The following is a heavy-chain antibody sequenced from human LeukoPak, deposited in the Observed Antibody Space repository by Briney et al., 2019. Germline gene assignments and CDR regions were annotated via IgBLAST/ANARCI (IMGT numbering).Heavy chain of an antibody. J-gene: IGHJ4*02. CDR1: GFTVSSNY. D-gene: IGHD2-2*03. CDR3: ARAGYCSSTSCPIDYYFDY. V-gene: IGHV3-33*08. Sequence: GGSLRLSCAASGFTVSSNYMTWVRQAPGKGLEWVSVIWYDGSERYYADSVKGRFTISRDNSKNTLYLQMDSLRAEDSAVYYCARAGYCSSTSCPIDYYFDYWGQGTLVTVSS. CDR2: IWYDGSER.